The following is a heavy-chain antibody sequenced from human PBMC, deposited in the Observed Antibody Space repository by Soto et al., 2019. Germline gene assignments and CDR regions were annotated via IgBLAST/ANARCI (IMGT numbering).Heavy chain of an antibody. V-gene: IGHV1-46*01. CDR2: INPSGSRT. J-gene: IGHJ4*02. CDR1: GYIFTSYY. CDR3: ASGHKTTWYAVDF. Sequence: QVQLVQSGAEVKKPGASVKVSCKASGYIFTSYYIHWVRQAPGQGLEWMGLINPSGSRTSYAQKFQGRVTLVMDTSSSTVDLELSSLRSDDTAVYYCASGHKTTWYAVDFWVQGTLVTVSS. D-gene: IGHD6-13*01.